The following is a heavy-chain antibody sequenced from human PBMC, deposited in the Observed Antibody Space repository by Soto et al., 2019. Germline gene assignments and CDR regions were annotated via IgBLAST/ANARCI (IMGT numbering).Heavy chain of an antibody. D-gene: IGHD6-19*01. CDR1: GFTFSSYG. Sequence: XESLRLSCAASGFTFSSYGMHWVRQAPGKGLEWVAVISYDGRNKYYADAVKGRFTISRDNSKNTLYLQMGSLRAEDTAVYYCVKDGSSAWPYFYDMDVWGQGTTVTVSS. CDR2: ISYDGRNK. CDR3: VKDGSSAWPYFYDMDV. J-gene: IGHJ6*02. V-gene: IGHV3-30*18.